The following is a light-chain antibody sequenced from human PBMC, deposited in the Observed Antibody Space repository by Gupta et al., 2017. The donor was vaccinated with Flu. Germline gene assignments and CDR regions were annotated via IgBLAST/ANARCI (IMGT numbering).Light chain of an antibody. CDR1: QNIHRW. CDR3: QQYYTYAS. CDR2: VAT. J-gene: IGKJ2*03. Sequence: DIQMTQSPSTLSASVGDRVTITCRASQNIHRWLAWYQQKPGKAPKLLIYVATSLESGVPSRFSGSGSGTEFTLTISSLQSDDFATYYCQQYYTYASFGQGTKVEIK. V-gene: IGKV1-5*03.